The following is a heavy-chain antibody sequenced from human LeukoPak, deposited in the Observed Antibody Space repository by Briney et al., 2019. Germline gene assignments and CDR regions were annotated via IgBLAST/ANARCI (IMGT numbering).Heavy chain of an antibody. V-gene: IGHV1-46*01. Sequence: ASVKVSCKASGYTFTRHSIHWVPQAPGQGLEWMGLINPSVGTTNYAQKFQGRVTMTRDTSTSTGYLELGSLRLEGTAVYYCAISGYDSAYYGMDVWGQGTTVTVSS. CDR3: AISGYDSAYYGMDV. CDR1: GYTFTRHS. J-gene: IGHJ6*02. CDR2: INPSVGTT. D-gene: IGHD3-22*01.